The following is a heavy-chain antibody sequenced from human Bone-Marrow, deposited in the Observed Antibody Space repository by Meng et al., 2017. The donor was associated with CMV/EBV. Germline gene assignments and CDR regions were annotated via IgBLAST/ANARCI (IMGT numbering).Heavy chain of an antibody. V-gene: IGHV3-74*01. D-gene: IGHD3-3*01. CDR1: GFTFSSYW. Sequence: GGSLRLSCAASGFTFSSYWMHWVRQAPGKGLVWVSRINSDGSSTSYADSVKGRFTISRDNAKNTLYLQMNSLRAEDTAVYYCARDPTLYYDFWSGYYRGNPDQPAGPTWGQGTLVTVSS. J-gene: IGHJ1*01. CDR3: ARDPTLYYDFWSGYYRGNPDQPAGPT. CDR2: INSDGSST.